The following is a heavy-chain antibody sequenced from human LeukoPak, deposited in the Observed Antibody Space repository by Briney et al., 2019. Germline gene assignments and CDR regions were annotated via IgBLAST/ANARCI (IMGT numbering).Heavy chain of an antibody. CDR1: GYIFSNYG. Sequence: GASVKVSCKASGYIFSNYGINWVRQAPGQGLEWMGWISAYNGNTEYAHKVQVRVTMTTDKSTSTAYMELRSLRSDDTAVYYCARGPFSLGVGVRSAEFLQHWGQGTRVTVPS. CDR2: ISAYNGNT. D-gene: IGHD3-10*01. J-gene: IGHJ1*01. V-gene: IGHV1-18*01. CDR3: ARGPFSLGVGVRSAEFLQH.